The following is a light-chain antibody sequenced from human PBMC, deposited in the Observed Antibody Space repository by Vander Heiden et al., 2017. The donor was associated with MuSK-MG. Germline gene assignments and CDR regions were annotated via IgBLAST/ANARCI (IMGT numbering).Light chain of an antibody. CDR2: YDN. J-gene: IGLJ1*01. CDR3: QVWDSDSDHPV. V-gene: IGLV3-21*04. Sequence: SYVLTQPPSVSVAPGETARITGGGDNIGGKSVHWYQQKPGQAPVLVIYYDNERPSGIPERFSGSNSGDTATLTISRVDAGDEADYYCQVWDSDSDHPVFGAGTKVTAL. CDR1: NIGGKS.